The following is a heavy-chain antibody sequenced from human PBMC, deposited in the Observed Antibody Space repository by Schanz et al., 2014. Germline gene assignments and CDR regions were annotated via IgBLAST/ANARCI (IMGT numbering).Heavy chain of an antibody. J-gene: IGHJ4*02. Sequence: QVQLVQSGGGVVQPGRTLRLSCAASGVTLRTYAIHWVRQAPGKGLEWVAVISYDESLKFYADSVKGRFIISRDSSKNTLFLQMNSLRAEDTAVYYCAKGQLLSYYFDYWGQGTLVTVSS. CDR3: AKGQLLSYYFDY. CDR2: ISYDESLK. V-gene: IGHV3-30*14. D-gene: IGHD2-21*01. CDR1: GVTLRTYA.